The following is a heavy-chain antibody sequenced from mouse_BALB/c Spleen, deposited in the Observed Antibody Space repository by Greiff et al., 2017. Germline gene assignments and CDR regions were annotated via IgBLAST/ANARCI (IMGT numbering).Heavy chain of an antibody. D-gene: IGHD2-3*01. CDR1: GFTFSSYT. Sequence: EVKVVESGGGLVKPGGSLKLSCAASGFTFSSYTMSWVRQTPEKRLEWVATISSGGGSTYYPDTVKGRFTISRDNAKNTLYLQMSSLKSEDTAMYYCARHGLLPYYYAMDYWGQGTSVTVSS. J-gene: IGHJ4*01. CDR3: ARHGLLPYYYAMDY. CDR2: ISSGGGST. V-gene: IGHV5-12-1*01.